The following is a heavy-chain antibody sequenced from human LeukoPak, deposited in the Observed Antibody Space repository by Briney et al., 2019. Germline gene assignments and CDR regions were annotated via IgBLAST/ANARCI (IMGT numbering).Heavy chain of an antibody. CDR3: ARDRRSSGWYNGLRWFDP. D-gene: IGHD6-19*01. Sequence: ASVKVSCKASGYTFTSYYMHWVRQAPGQGLEWMGIINPSGGSTSYAQKLQGRVTMTRDVSTSTVYMELSSLRSEDTAVYYCARDRRSSGWYNGLRWFDPWGQGTLVTVSS. CDR2: INPSGGST. J-gene: IGHJ5*02. V-gene: IGHV1-46*01. CDR1: GYTFTSYY.